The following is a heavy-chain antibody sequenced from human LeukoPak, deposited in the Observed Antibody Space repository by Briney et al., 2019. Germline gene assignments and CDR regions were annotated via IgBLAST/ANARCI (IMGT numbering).Heavy chain of an antibody. Sequence: ASVKASCKASGGTFSSYATSWVPQAPGQGLEWMGGIIPIFGTPTSAQKFQGRVTITTDESTSTAYMELSSLRSEDTAVYYCARLYYYDSSGYYDYWGQGTLVTVSS. D-gene: IGHD3-22*01. CDR1: GGTFSSYA. J-gene: IGHJ4*02. CDR2: IIPIFGTP. CDR3: ARLYYYDSSGYYDY. V-gene: IGHV1-69*05.